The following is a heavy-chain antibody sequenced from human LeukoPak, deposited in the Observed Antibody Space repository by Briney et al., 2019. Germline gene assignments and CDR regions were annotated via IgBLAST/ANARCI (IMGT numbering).Heavy chain of an antibody. CDR1: GYTFTGYY. Sequence: ASVKVSCKASGYTFTGYYMHWVRQAPGQGLEWMGWINPNSGGTNYAQKFQGRVTMTRDTSISTAYMELSRLRSDDTAAYYCARSLRFLEWLLGNWSDPWGQGTLVTVSS. CDR3: ARSLRFLEWLLGNWSDP. D-gene: IGHD3-3*01. V-gene: IGHV1-2*02. J-gene: IGHJ5*02. CDR2: INPNSGGT.